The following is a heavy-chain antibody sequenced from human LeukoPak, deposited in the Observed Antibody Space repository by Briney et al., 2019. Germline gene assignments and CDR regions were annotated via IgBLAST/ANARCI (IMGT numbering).Heavy chain of an antibody. D-gene: IGHD6-19*01. CDR3: ARERQWLVAFDY. Sequence: ASVKVSCKASGYTFTNYDINWVRQATGQGLEWMGWISAYNGNTNYAQKLQGRVTMTTDTSTSTAYMELRSLRSDDTAVYYCARERQWLVAFDYWGQGTLVTVSS. CDR1: GYTFTNYD. J-gene: IGHJ4*02. V-gene: IGHV1-18*01. CDR2: ISAYNGNT.